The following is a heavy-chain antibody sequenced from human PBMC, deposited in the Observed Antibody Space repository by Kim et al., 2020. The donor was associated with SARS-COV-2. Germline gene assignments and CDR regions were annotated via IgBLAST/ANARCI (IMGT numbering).Heavy chain of an antibody. Sequence: GGSLRLSCAASGFTFSSYGMHWVRQAPGKGLEWVAVIWYDGTYKYYADSVKGRFTVSRDNSNNTLYLQMNSLRAEDTAVYYCARDPCSGSYYGVYWGQGTLLTVSA. V-gene: IGHV3-33*01. CDR1: GFTFSSYG. CDR3: ARDPCSGSYYGVY. D-gene: IGHD1-26*01. J-gene: IGHJ4*02. CDR2: IWYDGTYK.